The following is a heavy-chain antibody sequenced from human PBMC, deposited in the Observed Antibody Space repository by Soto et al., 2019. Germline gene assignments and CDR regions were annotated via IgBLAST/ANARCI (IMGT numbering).Heavy chain of an antibody. Sequence: GGSLRLSCAASGFTFSSYSMNWVRQAPGKGLEWVSYISSSSSTIYYADSVKGRFTISRDNAKNSLYLQMNSLSAEDTAVYYCARAAKLSSSWYDYWGQGTLVTVSS. CDR1: GFTFSSYS. CDR2: ISSSSSTI. J-gene: IGHJ4*02. CDR3: ARAAKLSSSWYDY. D-gene: IGHD6-13*01. V-gene: IGHV3-48*01.